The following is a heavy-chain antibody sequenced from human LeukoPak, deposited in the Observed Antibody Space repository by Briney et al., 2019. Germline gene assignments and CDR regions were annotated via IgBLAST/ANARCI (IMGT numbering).Heavy chain of an antibody. J-gene: IGHJ4*02. D-gene: IGHD1-26*01. CDR3: ARVMGAKAVDY. CDR2: INHSGST. CDR1: GGSFSGYY. Sequence: PSETLSLTCAVYGGSFSGYYWSWIRQPPGKGQEWIGEINHSGSTNYNPSLKSRVTISVDTSKNQFSLKLSSVTAADTAVYYCARVMGAKAVDYWGQGTLVTVSS. V-gene: IGHV4-34*01.